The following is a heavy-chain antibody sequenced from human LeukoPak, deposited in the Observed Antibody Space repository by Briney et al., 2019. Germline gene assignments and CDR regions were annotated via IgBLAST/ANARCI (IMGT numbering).Heavy chain of an antibody. V-gene: IGHV3-30*02. CDR2: IRYDGSNK. Sequence: GGSLRLSCAASGFTFSSYGMHWVRQAPGKGLEWVAFIRYDGSNKYYADSVKGRFTISRDNSKNTLYLQMNGLRAEDTAVYYCAKRDCTNGVCHIDYWGQGTLVTVSS. CDR1: GFTFSSYG. CDR3: AKRDCTNGVCHIDY. J-gene: IGHJ4*02. D-gene: IGHD2-8*01.